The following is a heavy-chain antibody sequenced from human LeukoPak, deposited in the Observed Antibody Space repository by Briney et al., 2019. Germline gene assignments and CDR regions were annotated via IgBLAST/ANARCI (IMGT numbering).Heavy chain of an antibody. CDR3: ARKLNYYDNSGYYLGYSFDY. D-gene: IGHD3-22*01. J-gene: IGHJ4*02. Sequence: ASVKLSCKASGYTFTSYGISWVRQAPGQGLEWMGWITAYNGNTNYPQKLQGRVTMTTDTSTSTAYMELRSLRSDDTAIYYCARKLNYYDNSGYYLGYSFDYWGQGALVTVSS. V-gene: IGHV1-18*04. CDR2: ITAYNGNT. CDR1: GYTFTSYG.